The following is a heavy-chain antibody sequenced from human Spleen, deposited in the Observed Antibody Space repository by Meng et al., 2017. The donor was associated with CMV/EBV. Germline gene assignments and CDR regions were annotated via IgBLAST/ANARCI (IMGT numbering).Heavy chain of an antibody. CDR1: GGSLMNGNR. Sequence: LSGAVSGGSLMNGNRWSWVRQTPGRGLEWFGEILHSGTTTYNPSLKSRVTISLDESKNEFSLKLTSVTAADTAVYYCARNGHYSLDYWSLGTLVTVSS. J-gene: IGHJ4*02. CDR2: ILHSGTT. V-gene: IGHV4-4*02. CDR3: ARNGHYSLDY. D-gene: IGHD3-22*01.